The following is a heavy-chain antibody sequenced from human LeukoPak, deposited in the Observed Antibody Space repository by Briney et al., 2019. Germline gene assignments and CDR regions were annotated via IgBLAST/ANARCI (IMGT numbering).Heavy chain of an antibody. Sequence: PGGSLRLSCAASGFTFSSYAMSWVRQAPGKGLEWVSAISGSGGSTYYADSVKGRFTISRDNSKNTLYLQMNSLRAEDTAVYYCAKTLVTSYYDYVWGSYRYTEYFDYWGQGTLVTVSS. CDR2: ISGSGGST. CDR1: GFTFSSYA. J-gene: IGHJ4*02. CDR3: AKTLVTSYYDYVWGSYRYTEYFDY. V-gene: IGHV3-23*01. D-gene: IGHD3-16*02.